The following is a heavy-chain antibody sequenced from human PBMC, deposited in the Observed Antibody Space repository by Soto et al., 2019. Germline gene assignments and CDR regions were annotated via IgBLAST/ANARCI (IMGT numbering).Heavy chain of an antibody. J-gene: IGHJ4*02. D-gene: IGHD3-22*01. CDR3: ARVSDYYDSSGRDDYFDY. Sequence: PSETLSLTCTVSGGSISSYYWSWIRQPPGKGLEWIGYIYYSGSTNYNPSLKSRVTISVDTSKNQFSLKLSSVTAADTAVYYCARVSDYYDSSGRDDYFDYWGQGTLVTVSS. V-gene: IGHV4-59*01. CDR2: IYYSGST. CDR1: GGSISSYY.